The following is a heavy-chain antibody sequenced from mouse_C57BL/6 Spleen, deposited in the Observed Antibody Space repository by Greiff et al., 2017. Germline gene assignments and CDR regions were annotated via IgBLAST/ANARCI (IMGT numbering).Heavy chain of an antibody. CDR3: ARPDGYYPYYAMDY. D-gene: IGHD2-3*01. CDR1: GFTFSDYG. J-gene: IGHJ4*01. V-gene: IGHV5-17*01. Sequence: EVHLVESGGGLVKPGGSLKLSCAASGFTFSDYGMHWVRQAPEKGLEWVAYISSGSSTIYYADTVKGRFTISRDNAKNTLFLQMTILRSEDTAMYYCARPDGYYPYYAMDYWGQGTSVTVSS. CDR2: ISSGSSTI.